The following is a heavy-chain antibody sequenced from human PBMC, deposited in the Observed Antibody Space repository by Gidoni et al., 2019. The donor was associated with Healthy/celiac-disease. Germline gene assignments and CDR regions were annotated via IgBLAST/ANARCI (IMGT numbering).Heavy chain of an antibody. V-gene: IGHV3-30-3*01. Sequence: QVQLVESGGGVVQPGRSLRLSCAASGFTFSSYAMHWVRQAPGKGLEWVAVISYDGSNKYYADSVKGRFTISRDNSKNTLYLQMNSLRAEDTAVYYCARGAEQWLPREGMDVWGQGTTVTVSS. CDR1: GFTFSSYA. CDR3: ARGAEQWLPREGMDV. D-gene: IGHD6-19*01. J-gene: IGHJ6*02. CDR2: ISYDGSNK.